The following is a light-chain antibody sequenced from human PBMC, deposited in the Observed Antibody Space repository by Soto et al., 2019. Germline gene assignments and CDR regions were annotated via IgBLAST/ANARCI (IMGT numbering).Light chain of an antibody. Sequence: DIQMTQSPSSLSASVGDRVTITCQASQDISNYLNWYQQKPGKAPKLLIYDASNLETGVPSRFSGSGSGTDFTFTISSLQPEDIATDYCQQYDNPPITFGQGTRLEIK. V-gene: IGKV1-33*01. CDR1: QDISNY. CDR2: DAS. J-gene: IGKJ5*01. CDR3: QQYDNPPIT.